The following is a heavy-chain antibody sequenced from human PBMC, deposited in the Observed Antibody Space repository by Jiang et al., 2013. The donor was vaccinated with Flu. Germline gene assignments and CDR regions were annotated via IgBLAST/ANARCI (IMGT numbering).Heavy chain of an antibody. CDR1: GFSLSTSGMC. CDR3: ARIVRYYDFWSGYSPWYYFDY. CDR2: IDWDDDK. D-gene: IGHD3-3*01. J-gene: IGHJ4*02. V-gene: IGHV2-70*01. Sequence: KPTQTLTLTCTFSGFSLSTSGMCVSWIRQPPGKALEWLALIDWDDDKYYSTSLKTRLTISKDTSKNQVVLTMTNMDPVDTATYYCARIVRYYDFWSGYSPWYYFDYWGQGTLVTVSS.